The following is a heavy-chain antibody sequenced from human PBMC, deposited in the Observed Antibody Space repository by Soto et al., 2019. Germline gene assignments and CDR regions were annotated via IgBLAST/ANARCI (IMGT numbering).Heavy chain of an antibody. D-gene: IGHD6-13*01. Sequence: PGGSLRLSCAVSGFTFSSYGMHWVRQAPGKGLEWVAHISYDGSNEHYVDSVKGRFTISRDNAKNSLYLQMNSLRAEDTALYYCAKDIGGSFLANWFDPWGQGTLVTVSS. J-gene: IGHJ5*02. CDR1: GFTFSSYG. CDR3: AKDIGGSFLANWFDP. V-gene: IGHV3-30*18. CDR2: ISYDGSNE.